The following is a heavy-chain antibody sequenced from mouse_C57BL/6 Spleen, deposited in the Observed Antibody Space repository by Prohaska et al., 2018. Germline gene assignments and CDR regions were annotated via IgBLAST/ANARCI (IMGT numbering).Heavy chain of an antibody. Sequence: QIQLQQSGAELASPGVYRTTLSCKASGYTFTDHIMNWVKKRPGQGLEWIGRIYPVSGETNYNQKFMGKATFSVDRSSSTVYMVLNSLTSEDPAVYYCGRSDYASYAMDYWGQGTSVTVSS. CDR2: IYPVSGET. CDR1: GYTFTDHI. CDR3: GRSDYASYAMDY. V-gene: IGHV1-11*01. D-gene: IGHD1-1*01. J-gene: IGHJ4*01.